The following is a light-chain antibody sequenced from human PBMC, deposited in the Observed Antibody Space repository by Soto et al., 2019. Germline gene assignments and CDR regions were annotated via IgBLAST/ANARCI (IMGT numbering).Light chain of an antibody. CDR3: RQRSIWPRT. J-gene: IGKJ2*01. CDR1: QSVYNY. V-gene: IGKV3-11*01. CDR2: DAS. Sequence: EIVLTQSPATLSLSPGERATLSCRASQSVYNYLAWYQQIPGQAPRLLIYDASNRATGIPARFSGSGSGTDFTLTISSLEPEDFAVYYCRQRSIWPRTFGQGTKLEIK.